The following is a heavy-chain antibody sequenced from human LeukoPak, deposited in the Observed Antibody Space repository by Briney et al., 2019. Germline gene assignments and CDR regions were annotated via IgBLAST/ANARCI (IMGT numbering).Heavy chain of an antibody. Sequence: SETLSLTCTVSGDSISSYYCSWIRQPPGKGLEWIGEINHSGSTNYNPSLKSRVTISVDTSKNQFSLKLSSVTAADTAVYYCARGITMVRGEEDFDCWGQGTLVTVSS. CDR2: INHSGST. J-gene: IGHJ4*02. D-gene: IGHD3-10*01. CDR3: ARGITMVRGEEDFDC. CDR1: GDSISSYY. V-gene: IGHV4-34*01.